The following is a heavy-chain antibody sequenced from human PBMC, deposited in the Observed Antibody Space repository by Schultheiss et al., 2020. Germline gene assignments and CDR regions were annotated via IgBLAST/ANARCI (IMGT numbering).Heavy chain of an antibody. D-gene: IGHD2-21*02. CDR2: IYYSGTT. CDR3: ARARATDYGLDY. CDR1: GGSISSYY. V-gene: IGHV4-59*01. J-gene: IGHJ6*02. Sequence: SETLSLTCTVSGGSISSYYWSWIRQPPGKGLEWIGYIYYSGTTYYNPSLKSRVTISVDTSKNQFSLSLRSVTAADTAVYYCARARATDYGLDYWGQGTTVTVSS.